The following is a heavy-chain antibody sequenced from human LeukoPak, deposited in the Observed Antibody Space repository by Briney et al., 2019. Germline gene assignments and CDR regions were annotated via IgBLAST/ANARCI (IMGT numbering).Heavy chain of an antibody. J-gene: IGHJ3*02. Sequence: SETLSLTCTVSGGSISSGGYYWSWIRQHPGKGLEWIGYIYYSGSTYYNPSLKSRVTISVDTSKNQFSLKLSSVTAADTAVYYCARSGSIAITMIAVGSRAFDIWGQGTMLTVSS. D-gene: IGHD3-22*01. CDR1: GGSISSGGYY. V-gene: IGHV4-31*03. CDR2: IYYSGST. CDR3: ARSGSIAITMIAVGSRAFDI.